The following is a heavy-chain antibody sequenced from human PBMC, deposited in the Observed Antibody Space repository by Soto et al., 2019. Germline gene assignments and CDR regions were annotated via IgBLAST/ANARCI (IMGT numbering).Heavy chain of an antibody. CDR1: VDTCTSYY. Sequence: KLSCKARVDTCTSYYRFCVRQATVHGLEWMGVINPNGGSTRFAQKFQGRVTMTSDTSTSTVYMELRGLTSEDTAVYYCARSSGGVFGIIIEGTNWFAPWGQGTRVTVS. CDR2: INPNGGST. D-gene: IGHD3-16*01. CDR3: ARSSGGVFGIIIEGTNWFAP. V-gene: IGHV1-46*01. J-gene: IGHJ5*02.